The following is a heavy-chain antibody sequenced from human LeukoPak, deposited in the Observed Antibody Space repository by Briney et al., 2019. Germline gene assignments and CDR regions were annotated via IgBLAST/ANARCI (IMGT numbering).Heavy chain of an antibody. Sequence: AGGSLRLSRAASGFTFSSYAMSWVRQAPGKGLEWVSAISGSGGSTYYADSVKGRFTISRDNSKNTLYLQMNSLRAEDTAVYYCARVILSPGYSYGLDYWGQGTLVTVSS. D-gene: IGHD5-18*01. V-gene: IGHV3-23*01. J-gene: IGHJ4*02. CDR2: ISGSGGST. CDR3: ARVILSPGYSYGLDY. CDR1: GFTFSSYA.